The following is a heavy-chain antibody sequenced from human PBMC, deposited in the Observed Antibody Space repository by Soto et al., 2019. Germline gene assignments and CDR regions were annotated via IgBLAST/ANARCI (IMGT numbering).Heavy chain of an antibody. V-gene: IGHV4-31*03. CDR2: ISDSGNT. CDR1: GGSISSGGYY. D-gene: IGHD3-9*01. J-gene: IGHJ4*02. CDR3: ARTTFYDIFTAYYSLFDY. Sequence: QVQLQESGPGLVKPSQTLTLTCTVSGGSISSGGYYWSWIRQHPGKGLEWIGHISDSGNTYYNPSINISVTISVDTSKNHFSLNLSAVTAADTAVYYCARTTFYDIFTAYYSLFDYWGQGTLVTVSS.